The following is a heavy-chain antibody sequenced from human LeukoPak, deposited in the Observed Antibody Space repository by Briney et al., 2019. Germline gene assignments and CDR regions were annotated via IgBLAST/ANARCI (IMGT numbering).Heavy chain of an antibody. V-gene: IGHV4-4*07. J-gene: IGHJ4*02. D-gene: IGHD6-19*01. Sequence: PSETLSLTCTVSGGSISSYYWSWVRQPAGKGLEWIGRIYDSGTTNYNPSLKSRVTMSVDSSKNQFSLKLTSVTAADTAVYYCARETTLTGYSSGLGFNYWGQGTLVTVSS. CDR2: IYDSGTT. CDR3: ARETTLTGYSSGLGFNY. CDR1: GGSISSYY.